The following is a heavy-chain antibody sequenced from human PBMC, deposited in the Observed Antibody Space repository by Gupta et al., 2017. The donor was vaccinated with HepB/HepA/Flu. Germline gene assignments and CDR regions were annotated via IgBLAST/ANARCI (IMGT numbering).Heavy chain of an antibody. V-gene: IGHV3-43*02. CDR1: GLGLDDYA. D-gene: IGHD6-6*01. Sequence: VQRVVSGGGVVQPGGSLRLSCAAAGLGLDDYALHWVSQAPGKGLEWISLISGDGGYTYYAESVKGRFTISRDNSKKSLYLQMSSLRSEDTAFYYCAKDMWSSSSLNYFDYWGQGTPVTVSS. CDR3: AKDMWSSSSLNYFDY. CDR2: ISGDGGYT. J-gene: IGHJ4*02.